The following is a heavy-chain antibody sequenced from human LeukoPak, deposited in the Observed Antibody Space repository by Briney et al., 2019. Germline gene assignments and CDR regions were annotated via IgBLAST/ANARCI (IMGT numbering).Heavy chain of an antibody. CDR1: GGTFSSYA. V-gene: IGHV1-69*05. CDR2: IIPIFGTA. D-gene: IGHD3-3*01. J-gene: IGHJ3*02. CDR3: ARGVVHDFWSGYLPDDAFDI. Sequence: AASVKVSCKASGGTFSSYAVSWVRQAPGQGLEWMGRIIPIFGTANYAQKFQGRVTITTDELTSTAYMELSSLRSEDTAVYYCARGVVHDFWSGYLPDDAFDIWGQGTMVTVSS.